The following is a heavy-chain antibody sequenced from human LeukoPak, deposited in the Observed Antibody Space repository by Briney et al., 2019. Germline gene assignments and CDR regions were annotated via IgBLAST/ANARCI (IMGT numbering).Heavy chain of an antibody. D-gene: IGHD6-19*01. CDR1: GFTFTNYN. V-gene: IGHV1-46*01. Sequence: GASVKVSCKASGFTFTNYNLHWVRQAPGQRLEWMGIINPSGGSTNYAQNFQGRVTMTRDTSISTAYMELSRLRSDDTAVYYCARALSIAVAGTAAYWGQGTLVTVSS. J-gene: IGHJ4*02. CDR2: INPSGGST. CDR3: ARALSIAVAGTAAY.